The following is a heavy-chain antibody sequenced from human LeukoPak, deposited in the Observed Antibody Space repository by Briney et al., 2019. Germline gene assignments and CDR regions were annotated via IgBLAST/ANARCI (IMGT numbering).Heavy chain of an antibody. CDR3: ARRGSYYYGSGSYYRN. CDR2: INHSGST. CDR1: GGSFSGYY. V-gene: IGHV4-34*01. Sequence: SETLSLTCAVYGGSFSGYYWSWIRQPPGKGLEWIGEINHSGSTNYNPSLKSRVTISVDTSKNQFSLKLSSVTAADTAVYYCARRGSYYYGSGSYYRNWGQGTLVTVSS. J-gene: IGHJ4*02. D-gene: IGHD3-10*01.